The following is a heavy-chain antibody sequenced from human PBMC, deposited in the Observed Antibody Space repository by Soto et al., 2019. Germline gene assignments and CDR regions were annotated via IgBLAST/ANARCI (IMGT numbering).Heavy chain of an antibody. Sequence: ASVKVSCKASGYTFTSYGISWVRQAPGQGLEWMGWISAYNGNTNYAQKLQGRVTMTTDTSTSTAYMELRSLRSDDTAVYFCARDSGGAQSQYYDFWSGYSRNYGMDVWGQGTTVTVS. CDR2: ISAYNGNT. CDR3: ARDSGGAQSQYYDFWSGYSRNYGMDV. J-gene: IGHJ6*02. CDR1: GYTFTSYG. D-gene: IGHD3-3*01. V-gene: IGHV1-18*01.